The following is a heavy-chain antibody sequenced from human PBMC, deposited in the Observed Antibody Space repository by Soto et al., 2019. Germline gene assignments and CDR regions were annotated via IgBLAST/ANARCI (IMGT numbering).Heavy chain of an antibody. Sequence: SEPQSLTCAVADGSSRGIWWHRVRQPQGKGLEWIGEIYQSGSTNYNPSLKSRVTISIDKSKNQFSLNLSSVTAADTAVYYCARGLGDSSSWSYSGYSGQGTLVTVSS. CDR1: DGSSRGIW. V-gene: IGHV4-4*02. J-gene: IGHJ4*02. D-gene: IGHD6-13*01. CDR3: ARGLGDSSSWSYSGY. CDR2: IYQSGST.